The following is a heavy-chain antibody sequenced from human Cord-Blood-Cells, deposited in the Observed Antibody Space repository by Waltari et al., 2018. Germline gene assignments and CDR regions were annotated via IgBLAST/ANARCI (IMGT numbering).Heavy chain of an antibody. J-gene: IGHJ4*02. D-gene: IGHD3-10*01. CDR3: ARGGSGYYYGSGSYYGY. V-gene: IGHV4-34*01. CDR1: GGSFSGYY. Sequence: QVQLQQWGAGLLKPSETLSLTCAVYGGSFSGYYWSWIRQPPGQGLDWIGEIDHSGSTNYNPSLKSRVTISVDTSKNQFSLKLSSVTAADTAVYYCARGGSGYYYGSGSYYGYWGQGTLVTVSS. CDR2: IDHSGST.